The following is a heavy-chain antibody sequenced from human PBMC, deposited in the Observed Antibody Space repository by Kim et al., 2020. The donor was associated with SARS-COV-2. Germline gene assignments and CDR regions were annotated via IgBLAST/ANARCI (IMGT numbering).Heavy chain of an antibody. V-gene: IGHV1-8*01. CDR3: ARALTRGYAGNGMDV. D-gene: IGHD5-12*01. CDR2: MNPNSGNT. Sequence: ASVKVSCKASGYTFTSYDINWVRQATGQGLEGMGWMNPNSGNTGYAQKLQGRVTMTRNTTISTAYMELSSLRSEDTGEYCCARALTRGYAGNGMDVWGQG. CDR1: GYTFTSYD. J-gene: IGHJ6*02.